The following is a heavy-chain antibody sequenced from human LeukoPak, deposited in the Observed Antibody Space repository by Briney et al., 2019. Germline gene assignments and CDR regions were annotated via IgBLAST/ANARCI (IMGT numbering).Heavy chain of an antibody. CDR2: IYGTGST. V-gene: IGHV4-38-2*01. J-gene: IGHJ4*02. CDR3: ARYDSRGSASTRFDY. CDR1: GYSLGKNYY. Sequence: SETLSLTCAVSGYSLGKNYYWGWIRQPPGKGLERLGRIYGTGSTSYNPSLMNRVTMSVDTSKNHFSLKLTSVTAADTAVYYCARYDSRGSASTRFDYWGQGILVTISS. D-gene: IGHD3-16*01.